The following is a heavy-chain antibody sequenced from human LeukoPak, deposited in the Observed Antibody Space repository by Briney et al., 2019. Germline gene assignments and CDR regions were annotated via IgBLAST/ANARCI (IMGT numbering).Heavy chain of an antibody. J-gene: IGHJ4*02. D-gene: IGHD6-19*01. CDR3: ATKPSYSSGWYYFDY. V-gene: IGHV5-51*01. CDR2: IYPGDSDA. Sequence: GESLKISCKGSGYSFTSYWIGWVRQMPGKGLKWMGIIYPGDSDARYSPSFQGQVTISADKSISTAYLQWSSLKASDTAMYYCATKPSYSSGWYYFDYWGQGTLVTVSS. CDR1: GYSFTSYW.